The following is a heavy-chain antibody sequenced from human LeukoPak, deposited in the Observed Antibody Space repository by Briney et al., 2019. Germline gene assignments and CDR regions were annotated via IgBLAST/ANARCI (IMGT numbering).Heavy chain of an antibody. CDR2: TYYSGST. CDR3: ARDLYDVLTGYYVY. J-gene: IGHJ4*02. V-gene: IGHV4-39*07. Sequence: PSETLSLPCTVSGGSITSSSYYWGGIRQPPGKGLEWIGSTYYSGSTNYNPSLKSRVTVSVDKSKNQFSLKMSSVTAADTAVYYCARDLYDVLTGYYVYWGQGTLGTVSS. D-gene: IGHD3-9*01. CDR1: GGSITSSSYY.